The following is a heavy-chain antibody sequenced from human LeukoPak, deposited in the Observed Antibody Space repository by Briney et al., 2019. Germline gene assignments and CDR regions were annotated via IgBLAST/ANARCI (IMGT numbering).Heavy chain of an antibody. J-gene: IGHJ3*02. V-gene: IGHV4-59*01. Sequence: SETLSLTCTVSGGSISNYYWSWIRQPPGKGLEWIGYIYYSGSANYNPSLKGRVTISVDTSKNQFSLKLSSVTAADTAVYYCARLRWSPLGAFDIWGQGTMVTVSS. D-gene: IGHD4-23*01. CDR3: ARLRWSPLGAFDI. CDR2: IYYSGSA. CDR1: GGSISNYY.